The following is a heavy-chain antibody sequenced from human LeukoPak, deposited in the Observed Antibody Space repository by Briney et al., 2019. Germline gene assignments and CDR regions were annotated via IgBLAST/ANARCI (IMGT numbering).Heavy chain of an antibody. V-gene: IGHV3-53*01. CDR3: AADYWMATTHDAFDI. D-gene: IGHD5-24*01. Sequence: GGSLRLSCTVSGFTVSTNSMSWVRQAPGKGLEWVSFIYSDNTHYSDSVKGRFTISRDNSKNTLYLQMNSLRAEDTAVYYCAADYWMATTHDAFDIWGQGTMVTVSS. CDR2: IYSDNT. J-gene: IGHJ3*02. CDR1: GFTVSTNS.